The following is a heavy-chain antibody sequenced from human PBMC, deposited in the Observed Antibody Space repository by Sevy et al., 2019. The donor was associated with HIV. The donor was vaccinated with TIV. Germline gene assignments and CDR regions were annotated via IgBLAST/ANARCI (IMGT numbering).Heavy chain of an antibody. CDR1: GFTFSSYG. CDR3: AREVWNSYGPYFDY. Sequence: GGSLRLSCAASGFTFSSYGMHWVRQAPGKGLEWVAVIWYDGSNKYYADSVKGRLTISRDNSKNTLYLQMNSRRAEDTAVYYCAREVWNSYGPYFDYWGQGTLVTVSS. J-gene: IGHJ4*02. V-gene: IGHV3-33*01. D-gene: IGHD5-18*01. CDR2: IWYDGSNK.